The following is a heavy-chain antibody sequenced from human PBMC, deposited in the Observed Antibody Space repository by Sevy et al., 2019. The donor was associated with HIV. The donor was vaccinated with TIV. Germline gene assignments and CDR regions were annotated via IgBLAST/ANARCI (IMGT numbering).Heavy chain of an antibody. CDR1: GFTFSYFS. CDR3: ALERLSSDVAEYFEN. V-gene: IGHV3-30-3*01. Sequence: GGSLRLSCAASGFTFSYFSMHWVRQAPGKGLEWVATISYDGSNEHYADSVKGRFTISGDNSKNALYLQMNSLRAEDTAVYSCALERLSSDVAEYFENWGQGTLVTVSS. J-gene: IGHJ1*01. D-gene: IGHD1-1*01. CDR2: ISYDGSNE.